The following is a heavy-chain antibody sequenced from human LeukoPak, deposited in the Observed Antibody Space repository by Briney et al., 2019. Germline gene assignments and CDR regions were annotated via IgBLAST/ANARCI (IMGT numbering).Heavy chain of an antibody. Sequence: GASVKVSCKASGGTFSSYVINWVRQAPGQGLEWMGGIIPIFGTSNYAQRFRGKVTLTTDESTSTAYMEQSSLTSEDTAVYYCARAYDSIRYYFDSWGQGTLVTVSP. D-gene: IGHD3-22*01. J-gene: IGHJ4*02. V-gene: IGHV1-69*05. CDR2: IIPIFGTS. CDR1: GGTFSSYV. CDR3: ARAYDSIRYYFDS.